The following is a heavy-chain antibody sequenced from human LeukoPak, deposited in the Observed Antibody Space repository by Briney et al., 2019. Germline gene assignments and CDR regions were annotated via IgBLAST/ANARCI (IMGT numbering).Heavy chain of an antibody. J-gene: IGHJ4*02. CDR2: ISAYNGNT. CDR1: GYTFTSYG. CDR3: ARDSHPYGDYVDY. V-gene: IGHV1-18*01. Sequence: ASVKVSRKASGYTFTSYGISWVRQAPGQGLEWMGWISAYNGNTKYAQKIQGRVTMTTDTSTTTAYMELRSLRSDDTAMYYCARDSHPYGDYVDYWGQGTLVTVSS. D-gene: IGHD4-17*01.